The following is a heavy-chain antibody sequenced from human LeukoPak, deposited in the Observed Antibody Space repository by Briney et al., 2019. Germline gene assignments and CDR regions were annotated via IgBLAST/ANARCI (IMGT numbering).Heavy chain of an antibody. V-gene: IGHV4-59*08. D-gene: IGHD6-19*01. J-gene: IGHJ4*02. CDR3: ARHRGSGVLYYFDF. Sequence: SETLSLTCTVSGGSISSYYWSWIRQPPGKGLEWIGYIYYSGSTNYNPSLKSRITISVDTSKNQFSLNLSSVTAAGTAVYYCARHRGSGVLYYFDFWGQGALVTVSS. CDR2: IYYSGST. CDR1: GGSISSYY.